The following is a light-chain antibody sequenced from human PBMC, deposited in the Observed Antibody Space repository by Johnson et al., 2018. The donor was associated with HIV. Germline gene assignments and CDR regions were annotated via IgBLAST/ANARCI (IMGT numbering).Light chain of an antibody. CDR1: SSNIENNY. CDR3: ATWDSSLSAYV. J-gene: IGLJ1*01. Sequence: QSVLTQPPSMSAAPGQRVAISCSGSSSNIENNYVSWYQQFPGTAPKLLIYDNDKRPSGIPYRFSASKSGSSATLGITGLQPGDEADYYCATWDSSLSAYVFGTGTKVTV. CDR2: DND. V-gene: IGLV1-51*01.